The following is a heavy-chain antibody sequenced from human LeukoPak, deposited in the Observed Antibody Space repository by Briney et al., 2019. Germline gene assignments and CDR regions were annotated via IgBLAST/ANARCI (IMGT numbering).Heavy chain of an antibody. CDR1: GYTFTSYD. CDR2: MNPNSGNT. J-gene: IGHJ6*03. CDR3: ARGSPSGGVVVPAAILSYYYYYMDV. V-gene: IGHV1-8*01. D-gene: IGHD2-2*01. Sequence: ASVKVSFKASGYTFTSYDINWVRQATGQGLEWMGWMNPNSGNTGYAQKFQGRVTMTRNTSISTAYMELSSLRSEDTAVYYCARGSPSGGVVVPAAILSYYYYYMDVWGKGTTVTVS.